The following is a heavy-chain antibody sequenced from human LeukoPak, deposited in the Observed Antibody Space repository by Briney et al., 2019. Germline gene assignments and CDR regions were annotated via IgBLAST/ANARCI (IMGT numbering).Heavy chain of an antibody. CDR3: AREEFWGAFDI. D-gene: IGHD3-16*01. V-gene: IGHV4-59*01. Sequence: SETLSLNCTVSGGSISSYYWSWLRQPPGKGLEWIGYIYYSGSTNYNPSLKSRVTISVDTSKNQFSLKLSSVTAADTAVYYCAREEFWGAFDIWGQGTMVTVSS. CDR1: GGSISSYY. J-gene: IGHJ3*02. CDR2: IYYSGST.